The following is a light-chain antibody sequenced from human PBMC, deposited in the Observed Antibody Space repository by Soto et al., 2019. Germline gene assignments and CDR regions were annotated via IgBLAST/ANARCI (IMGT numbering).Light chain of an antibody. V-gene: IGKV1-9*01. CDR2: AAI. Sequence: TQLTQSPSSLSASVGDRVTITCRASQDVSSYLAWYQQKPGKAPKLLIYAAITLQSGVPSRFRGTGSGTQFTLTISSLQPEDFATYYCQQLNAYPLTFGGGTKVDIK. J-gene: IGKJ4*01. CDR1: QDVSSY. CDR3: QQLNAYPLT.